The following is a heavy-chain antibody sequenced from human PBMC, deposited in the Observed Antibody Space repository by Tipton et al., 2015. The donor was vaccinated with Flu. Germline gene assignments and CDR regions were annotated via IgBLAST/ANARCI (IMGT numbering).Heavy chain of an antibody. V-gene: IGHV4-39*07. CDR2: IYYSGST. D-gene: IGHD1-20*01. CDR1: GGSISSSSYY. CDR3: ATRNWNGRGYYYGMDV. J-gene: IGHJ6*02. Sequence: TLSLTCTVSGGSISSSSYYWGWIRQPPGKGLEWIGSIYYSGSTYYNPSLKSRVTISVDTSKNQFSLKLSSVTAADTAVYYCATRNWNGRGYYYGMDVWGQGTTVTVSS.